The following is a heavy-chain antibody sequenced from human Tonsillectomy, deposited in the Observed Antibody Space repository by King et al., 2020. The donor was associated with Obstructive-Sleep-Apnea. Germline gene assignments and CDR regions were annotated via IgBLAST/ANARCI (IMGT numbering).Heavy chain of an antibody. CDR2: ISGSGGST. D-gene: IGHD3-10*01. V-gene: IGHV3-23*04. CDR1: GFTFSTYA. Sequence: VQLVESGGGLVQPGGSLRLSCAASGFTFSTYAMSWVRQAPGKGLEWVSTISGSGGSTYYADSVKGRFTISRDTSKNTLYLQMNSLRAEDTAVYYCAKFYYGSGSYDYFDSWGQGTLVTVSS. CDR3: AKFYYGSGSYDYFDS. J-gene: IGHJ4*02.